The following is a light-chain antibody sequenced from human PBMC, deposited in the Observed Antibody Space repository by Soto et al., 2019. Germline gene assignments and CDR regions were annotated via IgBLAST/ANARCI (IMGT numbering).Light chain of an antibody. Sequence: EIVLTQSPGTLSLSPGERATLSCRASQSVSSSYLAWYQQKPGQAPRLLIYGASSRATGIPDRFSGSGSGXXXXXXISRLEPEDFAVYYCQQYGSSRTFGQGTKVEIK. CDR3: QQYGSSRT. J-gene: IGKJ1*01. CDR2: GAS. CDR1: QSVSSSY. V-gene: IGKV3-20*01.